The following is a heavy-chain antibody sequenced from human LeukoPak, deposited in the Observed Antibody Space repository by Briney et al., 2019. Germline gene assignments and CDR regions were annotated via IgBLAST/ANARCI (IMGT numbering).Heavy chain of an antibody. CDR1: GFTFSDYY. V-gene: IGHV3-11*03. CDR2: ISSSSSYT. CDR3: ARVDTAMVIDY. J-gene: IGHJ4*02. Sequence: GGSLRLSCAASGFTFSDYYMSWVRQAPGKGLEWVSYISSSSSYTKYADSVKGRFTISRDNAKNSLYLQVSSLRSEDTAVYYCARVDTAMVIDYWGQGTLVTVSS. D-gene: IGHD5-18*01.